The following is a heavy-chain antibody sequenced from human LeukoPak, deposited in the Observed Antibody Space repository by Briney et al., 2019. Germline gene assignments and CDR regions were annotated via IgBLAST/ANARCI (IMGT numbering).Heavy chain of an antibody. CDR3: ARSYTHYDFWSGYTYQNYFDP. CDR1: GFTFSSYA. CDR2: ISGSGGST. Sequence: GSLRLSCAASGFTFSSYAMSWVRQAPGKGLEWVSAISGSGGSTYYADSVKGRFTISRDNSKNTVYLQMDSLRAEDTAVYYCARSYTHYDFWSGYTYQNYFDPWGQGTLVTVSS. J-gene: IGHJ5*02. V-gene: IGHV3-23*01. D-gene: IGHD3-3*01.